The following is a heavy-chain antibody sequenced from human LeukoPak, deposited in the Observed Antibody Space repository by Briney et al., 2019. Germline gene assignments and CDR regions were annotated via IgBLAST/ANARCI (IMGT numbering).Heavy chain of an antibody. CDR2: ISSSSTYI. V-gene: IGHV3-21*01. D-gene: IGHD5-12*01. Sequence: SXRLSCAASGFTFSRDSMNWVGQAXGKGLEWVSSISSSSTYIYYADSVKGRFTISRDNAKNSLHLQMNSLRAEDTDVYYCARGGGYSGYDLDAFDIWGQGTMVTVSS. J-gene: IGHJ3*02. CDR1: GFTFSRDS. CDR3: ARGGGYSGYDLDAFDI.